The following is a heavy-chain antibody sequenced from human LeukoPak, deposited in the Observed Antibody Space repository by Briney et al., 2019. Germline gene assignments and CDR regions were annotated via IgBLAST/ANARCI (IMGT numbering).Heavy chain of an antibody. D-gene: IGHD2-8*01. CDR1: GFTFSSYL. CDR2: IKQDGSEK. J-gene: IGHJ1*01. CDR3: ARARGVSPLQH. V-gene: IGHV3-7*01. Sequence: GGSLRLSCAASGFTFSSYLMSWVRQAPGKGLGWVANIKQDGSEKYYVDSVKGRFTISRDNAKNSLYLQMNSLRAEDTAVYYCARARGVSPLQHWGQGTLVTVSS.